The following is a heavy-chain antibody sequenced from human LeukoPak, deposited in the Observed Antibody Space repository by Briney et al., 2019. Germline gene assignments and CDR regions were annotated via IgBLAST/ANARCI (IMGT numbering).Heavy chain of an antibody. CDR2: INHSGST. CDR1: GGSFSGYY. V-gene: IGHV4-34*01. CDR3: ARLMVRGALVHYYYYYMDV. Sequence: PSETLSLTCAVYGGSFSGYYWSWIRQPPGKGLEWIGEINHSGSTNYNPSLKSRVTISVDTSKNQFSLKLSSVTAADTAVYYCARLMVRGALVHYYYYYMDVWGKGTTVTISS. D-gene: IGHD3-10*01. J-gene: IGHJ6*03.